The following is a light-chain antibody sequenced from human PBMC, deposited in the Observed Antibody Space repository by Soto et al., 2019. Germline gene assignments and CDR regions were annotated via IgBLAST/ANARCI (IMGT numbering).Light chain of an antibody. V-gene: IGKV1-5*03. Sequence: DIQMTQSPSTLSASVGDRVTITCRASQSFNTWLAWYQQKPGKAPNLLIYKASSLASGDQSRFSGSGSGTEFNLTISSLQPDDLATYYCQQYNSFPWTFGQGTKVEIK. CDR2: KAS. J-gene: IGKJ1*01. CDR3: QQYNSFPWT. CDR1: QSFNTW.